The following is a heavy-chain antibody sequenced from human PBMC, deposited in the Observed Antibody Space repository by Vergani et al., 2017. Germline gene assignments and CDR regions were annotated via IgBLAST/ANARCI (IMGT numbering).Heavy chain of an antibody. CDR3: ARGQSGSYYRYFEH. CDR2: ISAYNGNT. V-gene: IGHV1-18*01. J-gene: IGHJ1*01. CDR1: GYDFTNYG. Sequence: QVQLVQSGPEVKKPGASVKVSCKASGYDFTNYGLGWVRQAPGQGLEWMGWISAYNGNTKYAQKFQGRVSVTTDTSTTSAYMELRRLTSDDTAVYYCARGQSGSYYRYFEHWGQGTLVIVSS. D-gene: IGHD3-10*01.